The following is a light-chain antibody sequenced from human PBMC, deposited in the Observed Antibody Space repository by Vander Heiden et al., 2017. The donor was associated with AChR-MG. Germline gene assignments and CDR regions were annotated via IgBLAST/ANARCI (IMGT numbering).Light chain of an antibody. CDR1: SSNIGAGYD. V-gene: IGLV1-40*01. CDR3: QSYDSSLSGWV. J-gene: IGLJ3*02. Sequence: QSVLTPPPSGSWAPRPSVAISCTGSSSNIGAGYDVHWYQQLPGTAPNLLIYSNTNRPSGVPDRFSGSKSGTSASLAITGLQAEDEADYYCQSYDSSLSGWVFGGGTKLTVL. CDR2: SNT.